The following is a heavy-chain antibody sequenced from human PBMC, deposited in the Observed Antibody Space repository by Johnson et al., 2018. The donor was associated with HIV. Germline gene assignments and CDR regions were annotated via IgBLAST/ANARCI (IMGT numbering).Heavy chain of an antibody. J-gene: IGHJ3*02. CDR1: GFTFSNAW. D-gene: IGHD4-17*01. V-gene: IGHV3-33*08. CDR2: IWYDGSNK. Sequence: VQLVESGGGLVKPGGSLRLSCAASGFTFSNAWMNWVRQAPGKGLEWVAVIWYDGSNKYYANSVKGRFSISRDNSKNTLYLQMHSLRVEDTAVYYCARERRTDYDYDAFDIWGQGTMVTVSS. CDR3: ARERRTDYDYDAFDI.